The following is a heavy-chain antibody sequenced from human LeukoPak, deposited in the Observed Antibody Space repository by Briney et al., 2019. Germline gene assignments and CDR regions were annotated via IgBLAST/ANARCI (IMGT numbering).Heavy chain of an antibody. CDR1: GFTFSSYG. Sequence: GGSLRLSCAASGFTFSSYGMHWVGQAPGKGMEWVAFIRYDGSNKYYADSVKGRFTISRDNSKNTLYLQMSSLRVEDTAVYYCAKDGIYDFWSGYHPFDYWGQGTLVTVSS. CDR2: IRYDGSNK. D-gene: IGHD3-3*01. CDR3: AKDGIYDFWSGYHPFDY. V-gene: IGHV3-30*02. J-gene: IGHJ4*02.